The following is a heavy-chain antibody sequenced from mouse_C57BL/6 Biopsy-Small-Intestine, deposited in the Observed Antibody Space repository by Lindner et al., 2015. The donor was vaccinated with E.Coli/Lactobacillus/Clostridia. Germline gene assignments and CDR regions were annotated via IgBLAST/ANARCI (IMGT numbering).Heavy chain of an antibody. Sequence: VQLQESGGGLVKPGGSLKLSCAASGFTFSDYGMHWVRQAPEKGLEWVAYISSGISTIYYADTVKGRFTISRDNAKNTLFLQMTSLRSEDTAMYYCARPHYYAMDYWGQGTSATVSS. CDR1: GFTFSDYG. V-gene: IGHV5-17*01. CDR3: ARPHYYAMDY. CDR2: ISSGISTI. J-gene: IGHJ4*01.